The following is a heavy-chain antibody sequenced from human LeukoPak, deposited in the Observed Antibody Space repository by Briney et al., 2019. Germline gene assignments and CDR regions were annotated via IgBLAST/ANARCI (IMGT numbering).Heavy chain of an antibody. CDR2: INHGGST. CDR1: GFTFSSYQ. Sequence: LRLSCAGSGFTFSSYQMHWVRQSPGKGLEWIGEINHGGSTNYNPSLKSRVTMSVDTSKNHFSLKLSSVTAADTAVYFCAREGRMSMGIEYWGQGTLVTVSS. CDR3: AREGRMSMGIEY. D-gene: IGHD4/OR15-4a*01. V-gene: IGHV4-34*01. J-gene: IGHJ4*02.